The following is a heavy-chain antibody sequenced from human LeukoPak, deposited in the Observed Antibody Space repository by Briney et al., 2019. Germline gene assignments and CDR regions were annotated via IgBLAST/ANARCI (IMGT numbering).Heavy chain of an antibody. D-gene: IGHD1-26*01. Sequence: SVKVSCKASGVIFSSYAFSWVRQAPGQGLEWMGGIIPIYGTPNYSQKFRGRVTITADESASTTYMELSSLRSADTAVYYCARVGVGAVQYYFDSWGQGTLVTVSS. CDR3: ARVGVGAVQYYFDS. CDR2: IIPIYGTP. J-gene: IGHJ4*02. V-gene: IGHV1-69*13. CDR1: GVIFSSYA.